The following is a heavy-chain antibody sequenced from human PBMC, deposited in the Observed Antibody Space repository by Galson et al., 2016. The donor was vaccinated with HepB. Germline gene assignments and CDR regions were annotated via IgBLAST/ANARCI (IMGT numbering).Heavy chain of an antibody. D-gene: IGHD6-19*01. CDR1: GFTFDRNW. CDR2: IHQDGTAK. CDR3: ARWLAPGARGYFES. J-gene: IGHJ4*02. Sequence: SLRLSCAASGFTFDRNWMSWVRQAPGRGLEWVANIHQDGTAKYYVDSVKGRFTISRDNAKKSLYLQIDGLRAEDTAMYYCARWLAPGARGYFESWGQGTLVTVSS. V-gene: IGHV3-7*01.